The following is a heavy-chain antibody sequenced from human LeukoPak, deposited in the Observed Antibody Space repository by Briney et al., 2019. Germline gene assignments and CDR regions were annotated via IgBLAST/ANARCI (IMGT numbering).Heavy chain of an antibody. V-gene: IGHV3-23*01. CDR1: GFTFSSYA. CDR2: ISGSGGST. D-gene: IGHD4-17*01. J-gene: IGHJ4*02. Sequence: QPGGSLRLSCAASGFTFSSYAMSWVRQAPGKGREWVSAISGSGGSTYYADSVKGRFTISRDNSKNTLYLQMNSLRAEDTAVYYCAKDHDYGGNLDYWGQGTLVTVSS. CDR3: AKDHDYGGNLDY.